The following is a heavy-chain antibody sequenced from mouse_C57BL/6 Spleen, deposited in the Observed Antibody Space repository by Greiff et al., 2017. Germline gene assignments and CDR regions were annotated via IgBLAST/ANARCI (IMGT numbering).Heavy chain of an antibody. V-gene: IGHV1-80*01. D-gene: IGHD1-1*01. Sequence: VMLVESGAELVKPGASVKISCKASGYAFSSYWMNWVKQRPGKGLEWIGQIYPGDGDTNYNGKFKGKATLTADKSSSTAYMQLSSLTSEDSAVYFCASHYGDAMDYWGQGTSVTVSS. CDR3: ASHYGDAMDY. CDR1: GYAFSSYW. J-gene: IGHJ4*01. CDR2: IYPGDGDT.